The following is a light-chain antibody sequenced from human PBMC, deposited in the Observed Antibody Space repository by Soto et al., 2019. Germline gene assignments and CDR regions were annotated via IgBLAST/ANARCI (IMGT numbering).Light chain of an antibody. CDR2: DAS. CDR1: QDISNY. V-gene: IGKV1-39*01. J-gene: IGKJ2*01. CDR3: QQSYRTPYT. Sequence: DIQMTQSPSSLSASVGDRVTITCQASQDISNYLNWYQQRQGRAPKLLIYDASSLLSGVPSRFSGSGSGTDFTLTISSLQPEDFATYYCQQSYRTPYTFGQGTKLETK.